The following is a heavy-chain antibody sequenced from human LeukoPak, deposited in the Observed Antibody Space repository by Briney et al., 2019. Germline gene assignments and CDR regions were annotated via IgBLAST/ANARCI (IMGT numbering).Heavy chain of an antibody. V-gene: IGHV4-59*08. J-gene: IGHJ4*02. CDR2: IYYSGST. CDR3: ARQIKDYYDSSGYPDYFDY. CDR1: GGSISSYY. D-gene: IGHD3-22*01. Sequence: PSETLSLTCTVSGGSISSYYWSWIRQPPGKGLEWIGYIYYSGSTNYNPSLKSRVTISVDTSKNQFSLKLSSVTAADTAVYCCARQIKDYYDSSGYPDYFDYWGQGTLVTVSS.